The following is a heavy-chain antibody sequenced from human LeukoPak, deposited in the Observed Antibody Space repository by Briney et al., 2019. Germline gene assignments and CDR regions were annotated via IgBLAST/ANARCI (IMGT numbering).Heavy chain of an antibody. J-gene: IGHJ6*03. CDR1: GYTFTSYD. D-gene: IGHD2-2*03. Sequence: GASVKVSCKASGYTFTSYDFNWVRQATGQGVEWMGWMNPNSGNIGYAQKFQGRVTMTRNTSISTAYMELSSLRSEDTAVYYCASSSGYCSSTSCGNYYYYMDVWGKGTTVTVSS. CDR3: ASSSGYCSSTSCGNYYYYMDV. CDR2: MNPNSGNI. V-gene: IGHV1-8*01.